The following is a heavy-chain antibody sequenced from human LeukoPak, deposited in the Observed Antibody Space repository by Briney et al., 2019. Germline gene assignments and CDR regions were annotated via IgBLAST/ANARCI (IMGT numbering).Heavy chain of an antibody. CDR3: ARPLRYCSSTSCYPHAFDI. CDR1: GYNFAGYW. V-gene: IGHV5-51*01. Sequence: GESLKISCKGSGYNFAGYWIGWVRQMPGKGLEWMVIIYPGDSDTRYSPSFQGQVTISADKSISTAYLQWSSLKASDTAMYYCARPLRYCSSTSCYPHAFDIWGQGTMVTVSS. D-gene: IGHD2-2*01. J-gene: IGHJ3*02. CDR2: IYPGDSDT.